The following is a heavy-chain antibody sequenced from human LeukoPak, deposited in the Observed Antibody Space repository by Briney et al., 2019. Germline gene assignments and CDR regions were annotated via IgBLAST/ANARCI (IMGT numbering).Heavy chain of an antibody. J-gene: IGHJ4*02. V-gene: IGHV1-46*01. Sequence: ASVKVSCKASGYTFTSYYMHWVRQARGQGLEWMGIINPSGGSTSYAQKFQGRVTMTTDTSTSTVNMELSSLRSEDTAVYYCAPSVRSGGSYYFDYWGQGTLVTVSS. CDR3: APSVRSGGSYYFDY. D-gene: IGHD2-15*01. CDR1: GYTFTSYY. CDR2: INPSGGST.